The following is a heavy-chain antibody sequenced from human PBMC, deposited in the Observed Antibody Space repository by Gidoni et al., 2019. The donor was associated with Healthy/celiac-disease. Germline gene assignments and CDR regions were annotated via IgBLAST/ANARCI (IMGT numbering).Heavy chain of an antibody. CDR1: GFSLSTSGVG. D-gene: IGHD3-22*01. CDR3: AHSCGSYYYDSSGYYFDY. CDR2: IYWDDDK. V-gene: IGHV2-5*02. J-gene: IGHJ4*02. Sequence: QITLKESGPTLVKPTQTLTLTCPFSGFSLSTSGVGVGWIRQPPGKALEWLALIYWDDDKRYSPSLKSRLTITKDTSKNQVVLTMTNMDPVDTATYYGAHSCGSYYYDSSGYYFDYWGQGTLVTVSS.